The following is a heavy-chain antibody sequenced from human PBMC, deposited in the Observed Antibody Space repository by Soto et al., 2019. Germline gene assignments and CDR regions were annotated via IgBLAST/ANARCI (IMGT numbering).Heavy chain of an antibody. CDR2: ISAYNGNT. CDR3: ARGRPDYIWGSYHYYFDY. CDR1: GYTFTSYG. D-gene: IGHD3-16*02. J-gene: IGHJ4*02. Sequence: ASVKVSCKASGYTFTSYGISWVRQAPGQGLEWMGWISAYNGNTNYAQKLQGRVTMTTDTSTSTAYMELRSLRSDDTAVYYCARGRPDYIWGSYHYYFDYWGQGTLVTVS. V-gene: IGHV1-18*01.